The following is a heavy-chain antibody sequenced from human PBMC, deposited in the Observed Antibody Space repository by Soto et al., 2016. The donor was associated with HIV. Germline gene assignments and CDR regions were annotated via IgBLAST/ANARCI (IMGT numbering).Heavy chain of an antibody. J-gene: IGHJ5*02. V-gene: IGHV1-69*13. CDR1: GDTFTIHG. CDR2: IIPMFGSV. Sequence: QVQLVQSGAEVKKPGSSVKVSCKASGDTFTIHGINWVRQAPGQGLEWMGGIIPMFGSVNYAQKFQGRVTFTADDSRTTAYMEVRSLRSEDTAVYYCARRYGSSGYYPGGFDPWGQGTLVTVSS. D-gene: IGHD3-22*01. CDR3: ARRYGSSGYYPGGFDP.